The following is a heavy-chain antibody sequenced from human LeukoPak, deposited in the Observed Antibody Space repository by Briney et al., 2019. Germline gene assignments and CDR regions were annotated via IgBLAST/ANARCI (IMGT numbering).Heavy chain of an antibody. J-gene: IGHJ6*03. CDR1: GYTFTTYG. CDR3: VRDPRRAYMDF. Sequence: GASVKVSCKASGYTFTTYGFSWVRQAPGQGLEWLGWINTKNGNINYAQKLQGRVTMTADTSTSTVYMELRSLTSDDTAVYYCVRDPRRAYMDFWGKGTTVTISS. V-gene: IGHV1-18*01. CDR2: INTKNGNI.